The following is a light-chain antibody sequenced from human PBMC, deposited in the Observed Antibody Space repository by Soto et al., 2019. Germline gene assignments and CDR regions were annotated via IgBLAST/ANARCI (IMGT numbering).Light chain of an antibody. CDR3: QQYTAWPLT. CDR2: AAS. Sequence: EIVMTQSPATLSVSPGERATLSCRASHTVYNNLAWYQQKPGQAPRLLIYAASTRATGFPATFSGSGSGTEFTLTISSLQSEDFAVYYCQQYTAWPLTFGGGTKVDI. J-gene: IGKJ4*01. CDR1: HTVYNN. V-gene: IGKV3-15*01.